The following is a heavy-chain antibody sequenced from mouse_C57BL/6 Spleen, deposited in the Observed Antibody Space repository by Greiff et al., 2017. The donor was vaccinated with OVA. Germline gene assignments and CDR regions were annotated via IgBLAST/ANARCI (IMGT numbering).Heavy chain of an antibody. D-gene: IGHD2-1*01. CDR1: GFSLTSYA. V-gene: IGHV2-9-1*01. CDR3: ARNLGDYGNLYYAMDY. CDR2: IWTGGGT. Sequence: VQRVESGPGLVAPSQSLSITCTVSGFSLTSYAISWVRQPPGKGLEWLGVIWTGGGTNYNSALKSRLSISKDNSKSQVFLKMNSLQTDDTARYYCARNLGDYGNLYYAMDYWGQGTSVTVSS. J-gene: IGHJ4*01.